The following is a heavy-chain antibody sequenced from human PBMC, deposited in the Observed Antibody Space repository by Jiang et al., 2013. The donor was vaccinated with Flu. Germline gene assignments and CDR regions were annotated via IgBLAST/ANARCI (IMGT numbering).Heavy chain of an antibody. Sequence: GAEVKKPGASVKVSCKASGYTFTSYAMHWVRQAPGQRLEWMGWINAGNGNTKYSQKFQGRVTITRDTSASTAYMGLSSLRSEDTAVYYCARRGLGSHFDYWGQGTLVTVSS. J-gene: IGHJ4*02. CDR3: ARRGLGSHFDY. V-gene: IGHV1-3*01. D-gene: IGHD1-26*01. CDR1: GYTFTSYA. CDR2: INAGNGNT.